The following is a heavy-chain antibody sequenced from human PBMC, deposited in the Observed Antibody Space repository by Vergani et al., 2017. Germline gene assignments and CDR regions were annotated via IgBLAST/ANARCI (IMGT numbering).Heavy chain of an antibody. CDR2: IIASGAPT. Sequence: EVQLLESGGDLVQPGGSLRLSCTASGFIFSTYAMSWVRQAPGKGLEWVSGIIASGAPTYYADSVKGRVTISRDNSKNTLYLQMNSLRVEDTAVYYCARAYGRYDWFDYWGQRTMVTVVS. D-gene: IGHD1-20*01. V-gene: IGHV3-23*01. CDR1: GFIFSTYA. J-gene: IGHJ4*01. CDR3: ARAYGRYDWFDY.